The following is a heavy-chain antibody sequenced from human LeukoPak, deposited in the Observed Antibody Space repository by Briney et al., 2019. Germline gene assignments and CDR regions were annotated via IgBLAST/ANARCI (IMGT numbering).Heavy chain of an antibody. CDR1: GFTFSNYG. Sequence: PGGSLRLSCAASGFTFSNYGMHWVRQAPGKGLEWVALIWYDGSNKYYADSVKGRFTVSRDNSKNTLYLQMNSLRAEDTAVYYCAGSYYNVFDYWGQGTLVTVSS. J-gene: IGHJ4*02. CDR2: IWYDGSNK. CDR3: AGSYYNVFDY. V-gene: IGHV3-33*01. D-gene: IGHD3-10*01.